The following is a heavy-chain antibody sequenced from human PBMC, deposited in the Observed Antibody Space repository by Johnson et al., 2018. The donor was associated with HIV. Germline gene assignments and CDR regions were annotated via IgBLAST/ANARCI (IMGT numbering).Heavy chain of an antibody. J-gene: IGHJ3*02. CDR2: ISSSGSTI. V-gene: IGHV3-11*04. CDR3: AREELEPDVFDI. Sequence: QVQLVESGGGLVQPGGSLRLSCAASGFTFSDHYMDWVRQAPGKGLEWVSYISSSGSTIYYADSVKGRFTISRDNAKNTLYLQMHSLRIEDTAVYYCAREELEPDVFDIWGQGTMVTVSS. CDR1: GFTFSDHY. D-gene: IGHD1-1*01.